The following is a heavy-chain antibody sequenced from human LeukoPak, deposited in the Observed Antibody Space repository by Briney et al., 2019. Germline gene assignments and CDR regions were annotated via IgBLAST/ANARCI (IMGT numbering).Heavy chain of an antibody. V-gene: IGHV4-31*03. D-gene: IGHD3-9*01. CDR2: IYYSGSS. CDR1: GGSISSGAYY. CDR3: ASFPYYDILTGYYPGMDV. J-gene: IGHJ6*02. Sequence: NPSQTLSLTCTVSGGSISSGAYYWSWIRQHPGKGLEWVGYIYYSGSSYYNPSLQSRITISVDTSKNQSSLQLSSVTAADTAVYYCASFPYYDILTGYYPGMDVWGQGTTVTVSS.